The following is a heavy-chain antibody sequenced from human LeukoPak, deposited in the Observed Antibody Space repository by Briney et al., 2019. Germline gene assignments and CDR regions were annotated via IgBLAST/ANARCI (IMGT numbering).Heavy chain of an antibody. CDR2: INPSGGNT. Sequence: GASVKVSCKASGYTFTSYYMHWVRQAPGQGLEWMGIINPSGGNTSYAQNFQGRVTMTRDTSTSTVYMELSSLRSEEPALYYCARDRGGGSDYYPYFDYWGQGTLVTVSS. CDR1: GYTFTSYY. J-gene: IGHJ4*02. CDR3: ARDRGGGSDYYPYFDY. V-gene: IGHV1-46*01. D-gene: IGHD3-22*01.